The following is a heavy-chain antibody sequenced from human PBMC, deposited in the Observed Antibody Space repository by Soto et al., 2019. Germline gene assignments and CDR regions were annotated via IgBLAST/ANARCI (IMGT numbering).Heavy chain of an antibody. V-gene: IGHV4-61*01. CDR1: GGSVSSGSYY. D-gene: IGHD4-17*01. J-gene: IGHJ4*02. CDR2: IYYSGST. Sequence: SETLSLTCTVSGGSVSSGSYYWSWIRQPPGKGLEWIGYIYYSGSTNYNPSLKSRVTISVDTSKNQFSLKLSSVTAADTAVYYCARDGDYEAYFDYWGQGTLVTVS. CDR3: ARDGDYEAYFDY.